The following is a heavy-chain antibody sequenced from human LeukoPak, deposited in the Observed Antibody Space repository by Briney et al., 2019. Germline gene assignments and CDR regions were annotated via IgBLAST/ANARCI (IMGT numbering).Heavy chain of an antibody. Sequence: GASVKVSCKASGGTFSSYAISWVRQAPGQGLEWMGRIIPILGIANYAQKFQGRATITADKSTSTAYMELSSLRSEDTAVYYCARQDTAMVTVDYWGQGTLVTVSS. CDR3: ARQDTAMVTVDY. V-gene: IGHV1-69*04. CDR1: GGTFSSYA. J-gene: IGHJ4*02. CDR2: IIPILGIA. D-gene: IGHD5-18*01.